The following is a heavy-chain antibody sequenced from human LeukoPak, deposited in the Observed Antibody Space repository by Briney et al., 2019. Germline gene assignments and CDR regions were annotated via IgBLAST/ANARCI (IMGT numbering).Heavy chain of an antibody. D-gene: IGHD3-16*01. CDR1: GFTFSDYY. V-gene: IGHV3-11*05. CDR3: ARGSPPGD. CDR2: ISSSSGFT. J-gene: IGHJ4*02. Sequence: EGSLRLSCAASGFTFSDYYMTWIRRAPGKGLEWVSYISSSSGFTKYADSVRGRFTISRDNAKNSLYLQMNTLRVDDTAVYYCARGSPPGDWGQGTLVTVSS.